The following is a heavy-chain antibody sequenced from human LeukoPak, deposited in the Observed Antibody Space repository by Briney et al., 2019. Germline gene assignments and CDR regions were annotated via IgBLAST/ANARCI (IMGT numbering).Heavy chain of an antibody. J-gene: IGHJ4*02. CDR2: ISDDGSNK. D-gene: IGHD3-10*01. V-gene: IGHV3-30-3*01. Sequence: GGSLRLSCAASGFTFSSYAMHWVRQAPGKGLEWVAIISDDGSNKDYADSVKGRFIISRDNSKNTLYLQINSLTAEDTAVYYCARADTYYYGSGSSWDYWGQGTLVTVSS. CDR1: GFTFSSYA. CDR3: ARADTYYYGSGSSWDY.